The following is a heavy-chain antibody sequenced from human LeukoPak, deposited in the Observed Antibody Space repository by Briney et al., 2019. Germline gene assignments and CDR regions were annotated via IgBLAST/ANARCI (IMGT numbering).Heavy chain of an antibody. D-gene: IGHD3-10*01. J-gene: IGHJ4*02. CDR3: ARGTMVRGVIRHFDY. CDR1: GVSFSGYY. V-gene: IGHV4-34*01. CDR2: INHSGST. Sequence: NPSETLSLTCAVYGVSFSGYYWSWIRQPPGKGLEWIGEINHSGSTTYNPSLKSRVTISVGTSKNQFSLKLSSVTAADTAVYYCARGTMVRGVIRHFDYWGEGTLGTVSS.